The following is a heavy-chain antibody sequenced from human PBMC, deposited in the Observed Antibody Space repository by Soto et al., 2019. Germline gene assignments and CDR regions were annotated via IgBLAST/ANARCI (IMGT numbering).Heavy chain of an antibody. Sequence: SETLSLTCAVSGGSISSSNWWSWVRQPPGKGLEWIGEIYHSGSANYNPSLKSRVTISVDKSQNQFSLKLTSVTAADTAVYYCASATIVVVTAIDAFDICGPGTMVTVSS. CDR1: GGSISSSNW. J-gene: IGHJ3*02. CDR3: ASATIVVVTAIDAFDI. CDR2: IYHSGSA. V-gene: IGHV4-4*02. D-gene: IGHD2-21*02.